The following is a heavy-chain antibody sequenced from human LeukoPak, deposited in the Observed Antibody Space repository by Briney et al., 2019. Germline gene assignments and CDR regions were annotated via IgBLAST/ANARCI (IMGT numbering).Heavy chain of an antibody. V-gene: IGHV1-2*02. D-gene: IGHD1-1*01. J-gene: IGHJ4*02. CDR3: ARVLAAPWNPVDY. CDR1: GYTFTSYG. CDR2: INPNSGGT. Sequence: ASVKVSCKASGYTFTSYGISWVRQAPGQGLEWMGWINPNSGGTNYAQKFQGRVTMTRDTSISTAYMGLSRLRSDDTAVYYCARVLAAPWNPVDYWGQGTLVTVSS.